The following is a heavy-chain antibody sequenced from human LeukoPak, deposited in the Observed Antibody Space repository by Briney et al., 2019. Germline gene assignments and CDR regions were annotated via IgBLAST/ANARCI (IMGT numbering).Heavy chain of an antibody. CDR1: GFTFSSYA. V-gene: IGHV3-21*01. CDR3: ARDSLTAMVPNWFDP. J-gene: IGHJ5*02. D-gene: IGHD5-18*01. CDR2: ISSSSSYI. Sequence: NAGGSLRLSCAASGFTFSSYAVSWVRQAPGKGLEWVSSISSSSSYIYYADSVKGRFTISRDNAKNSLYLQMNSLRAEDTAVYYCARDSLTAMVPNWFDPWGQGTLVTVSS.